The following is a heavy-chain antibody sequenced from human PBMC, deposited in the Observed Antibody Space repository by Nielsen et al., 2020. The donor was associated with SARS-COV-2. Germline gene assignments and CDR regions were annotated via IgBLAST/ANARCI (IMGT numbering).Heavy chain of an antibody. CDR2: IKQDGSEK. J-gene: IGHJ4*02. CDR3: ASLPTGSGYLDDY. D-gene: IGHD3-22*01. Sequence: GESLKISCAASGFTFSSYWMSWVRQAPGKGLEWVANIKQDGSEKYYVDSVKGRFTISRDNAKNSLSLQMNSLRAEDTAVYYCASLPTGSGYLDDYWGQGTLVTVSS. CDR1: GFTFSSYW. V-gene: IGHV3-7*03.